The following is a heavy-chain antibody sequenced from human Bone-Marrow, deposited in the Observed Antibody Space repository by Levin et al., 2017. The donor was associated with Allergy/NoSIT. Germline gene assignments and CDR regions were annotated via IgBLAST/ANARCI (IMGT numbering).Heavy chain of an antibody. J-gene: IGHJ4*02. Sequence: SCAASGFNFHIYAMHWVRQAPGKGLEWVSSITWNSDDIGYADSVKGRFTISRDNAKNSLFLQMNSLRADDTALYYCTGYCSGGSCSNIDYWGQGTLVTVSS. D-gene: IGHD2-15*01. CDR2: ITWNSDDI. CDR1: GFNFHIYA. V-gene: IGHV3-9*01. CDR3: TGYCSGGSCSNIDY.